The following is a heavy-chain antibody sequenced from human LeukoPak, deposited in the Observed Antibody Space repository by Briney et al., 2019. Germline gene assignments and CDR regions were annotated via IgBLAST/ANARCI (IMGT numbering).Heavy chain of an antibody. CDR3: VRGAMYGDVPRHVHVWYFDY. D-gene: IGHD4-17*01. CDR2: IYYSGRT. V-gene: IGHV4-30-4*01. CDR1: GDSISSGECY. Sequence: SETLSLTCTVSGDSISSGECYWNWIRQSPGKGLEWIGYIYYSGRTYDNPSLESRVTISVDTSKNEFSLKLTSVTAADTAVYYCVRGAMYGDVPRHVHVWYFDYWGQGTLVTVSS. J-gene: IGHJ4*02.